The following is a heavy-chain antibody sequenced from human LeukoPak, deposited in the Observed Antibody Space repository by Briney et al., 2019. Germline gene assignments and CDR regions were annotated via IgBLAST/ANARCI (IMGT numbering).Heavy chain of an antibody. Sequence: GGSLRLSCAASGFTFDDYGMTWVRQVPGKGLEWIAEINWIGDTTRYGDSVKGRFTISRDNAKNSLDLQINRLRVEDTAFYYCATNPPGRTYLQDWGQGTLVTVSS. CDR2: INWIGDTT. CDR1: GFTFDDYG. D-gene: IGHD1-1*01. V-gene: IGHV3-20*04. CDR3: ATNPPGRTYLQD. J-gene: IGHJ1*01.